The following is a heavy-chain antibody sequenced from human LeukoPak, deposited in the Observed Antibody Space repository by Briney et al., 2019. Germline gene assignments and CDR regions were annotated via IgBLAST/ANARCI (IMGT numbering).Heavy chain of an antibody. V-gene: IGHV1-8*01. CDR2: MSPNSGDT. D-gene: IGHD7-27*01. J-gene: IGHJ4*02. CDR1: GYTFTSYD. CDR3: ARGPPNWGFDF. Sequence: GASVKVSCKASGYTFTSYDINWVRHATGQGLEWMGWMSPNSGDTGYAQKFQGRDTMTRDTSISTAYMELTSLRSEDTAIYYCARGPPNWGFDFWGQGALVTVSS.